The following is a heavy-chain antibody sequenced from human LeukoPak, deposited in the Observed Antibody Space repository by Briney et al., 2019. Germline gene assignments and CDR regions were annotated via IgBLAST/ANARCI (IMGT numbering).Heavy chain of an antibody. CDR2: IYYSGST. J-gene: IGHJ5*02. CDR3: ARQGGPHNWFDP. V-gene: IGHV4-39*01. Sequence: PSETLSLTCTVSGSSISSSSYYWGWIRQPPGKGPEWIGSIYYSGSTYYNPSLKSRVTISVDTSKNQFSLKLSSVTAADTAVYYCARQGGPHNWFDPWGQGTLVTVSS. CDR1: GSSISSSSYY.